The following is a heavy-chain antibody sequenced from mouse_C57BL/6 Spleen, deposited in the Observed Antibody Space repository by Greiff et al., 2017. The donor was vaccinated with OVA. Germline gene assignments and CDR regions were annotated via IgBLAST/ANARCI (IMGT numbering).Heavy chain of an antibody. CDR3: ALEEILGDGYLFFAY. V-gene: IGHV1-74*01. Sequence: QVQLQQPGAELVKPGASVKVSCKASGYTFTCYWMHWVKQRPGQGLEWIGRIHPSDSDTNYNQKIKGKATLTVDKSSSTAYMQLSSLTSEDSAVYYCALEEILGDGYLFFAYWGQGTLVTVSA. D-gene: IGHD2-3*01. CDR2: IHPSDSDT. J-gene: IGHJ3*01. CDR1: GYTFTCYW.